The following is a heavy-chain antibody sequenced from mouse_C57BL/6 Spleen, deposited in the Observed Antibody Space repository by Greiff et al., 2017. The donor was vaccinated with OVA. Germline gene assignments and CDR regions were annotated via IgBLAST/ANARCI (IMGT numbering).Heavy chain of an antibody. V-gene: IGHV2-2*01. D-gene: IGHD1-1*01. CDR2: IWSGGST. Sequence: VQLKQSGPGLVQPSQSLSITCTVSGFSLTSYGVHWVRQSPGKGLEWLGVIWSGGSTDYNAAFISRLSISKDNSKSQVFFKMNSLQADDTAIYYCARNGFITTVVATDYAMDYWGQGTSVTVSS. CDR1: GFSLTSYG. CDR3: ARNGFITTVVATDYAMDY. J-gene: IGHJ4*01.